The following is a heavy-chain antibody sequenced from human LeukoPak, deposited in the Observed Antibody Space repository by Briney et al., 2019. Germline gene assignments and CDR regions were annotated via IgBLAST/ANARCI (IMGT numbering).Heavy chain of an antibody. D-gene: IGHD3-22*01. CDR3: ASLRYYDSSGYLNGYFDY. CDR1: GGTFSSYA. V-gene: IGHV1-69*05. CDR2: IIPIFGTA. J-gene: IGHJ4*02. Sequence: SVKVSCKASGGTFSSYAISWVRQAPGQGLEWMGGIIPIFGTANYAQKFQGRVTITTDESTSTAYTELSSLRSEDTAVYYCASLRYYDSSGYLNGYFDYWGQGTLVTVSS.